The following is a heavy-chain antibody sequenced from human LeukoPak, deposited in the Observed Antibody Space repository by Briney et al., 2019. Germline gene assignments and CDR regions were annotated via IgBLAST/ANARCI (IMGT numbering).Heavy chain of an antibody. J-gene: IGHJ5*02. CDR3: ARAGDYGDGWFDP. CDR1: GGTFSGYA. D-gene: IGHD4-17*01. Sequence: SVKVSCKASGGTFSGYAISWVRQAPGQGLEWMGGIIPIFGTANYAQKFQGRVTITADKSTSTAYMELSSLRSEDTAVYYRARAGDYGDGWFDPWGQGTLVTVSS. CDR2: IIPIFGTA. V-gene: IGHV1-69*06.